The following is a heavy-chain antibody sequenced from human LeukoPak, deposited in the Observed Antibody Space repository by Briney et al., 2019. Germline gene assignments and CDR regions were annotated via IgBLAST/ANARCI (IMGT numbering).Heavy chain of an antibody. CDR3: ARAYSSSWYLYYGMDV. Sequence: PGGSLRLSCAASGFTFSSYGMHWVRQAPGKGLEWVAVIWYDGSNKYYADSVKGRFTISRDNAKNSLYLQMNSLRAEDTAMYYCARAYSSSWYLYYGMDVWGQGTTVTVSS. CDR1: GFTFSSYG. V-gene: IGHV3-33*03. CDR2: IWYDGSNK. J-gene: IGHJ6*02. D-gene: IGHD6-13*01.